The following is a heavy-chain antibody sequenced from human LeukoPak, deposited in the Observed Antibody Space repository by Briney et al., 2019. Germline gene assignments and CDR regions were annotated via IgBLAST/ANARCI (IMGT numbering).Heavy chain of an antibody. Sequence: PSETLSLTCTVSGGSMNDFYWAWIRQPPGKGLEWIGSVYSRGSTYYNPSLQSRIIISVDTSKNQFSLILRSVTAADTSVYYCARSKTTIDDRLFDPWXXXTLVTVSS. CDR3: ARSKTTIDDRLFDP. J-gene: IGHJ5*02. D-gene: IGHD1-1*01. V-gene: IGHV4-39*01. CDR2: VYSRGST. CDR1: GGSMNDFY.